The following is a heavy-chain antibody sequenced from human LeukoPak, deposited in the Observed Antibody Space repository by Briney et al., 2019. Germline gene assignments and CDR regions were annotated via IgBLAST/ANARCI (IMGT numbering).Heavy chain of an antibody. Sequence: PGGSLRLSCAASGFTFSSYAMSWVRQAPGKGLEWIAIMHHTGSTHYNPSLQSRVTISIDTSKNHFSLKLRSVSAADTAIYYCATSEGGGFFDYWGQGTPVTVSS. D-gene: IGHD4-23*01. CDR3: ATSEGGGFFDY. V-gene: IGHV4-38-2*01. CDR2: MHHTGST. CDR1: GFTFSSYA. J-gene: IGHJ4*02.